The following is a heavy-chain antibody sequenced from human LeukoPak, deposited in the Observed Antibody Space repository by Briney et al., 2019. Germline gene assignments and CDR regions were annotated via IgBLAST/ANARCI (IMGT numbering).Heavy chain of an antibody. J-gene: IGHJ6*03. CDR1: GFSFSSFS. V-gene: IGHV3-21*01. CDR2: ISGGSSFT. Sequence: GGSLRLSCAASGFSFSSFSMNWVRQAPGKGLEWVSYISGGSSFTYYVDSVKGRFTISRDNAKNSLYLQMNSLRAEDTAVYYCARVYSSSWSSYYYMDVWGKGTTVTVSS. D-gene: IGHD6-13*01. CDR3: ARVYSSSWSSYYYMDV.